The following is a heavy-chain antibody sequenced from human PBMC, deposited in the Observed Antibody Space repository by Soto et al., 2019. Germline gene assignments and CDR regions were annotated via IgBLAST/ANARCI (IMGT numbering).Heavy chain of an antibody. CDR2: IYHSGST. V-gene: IGHV4-30-2*01. CDR1: RFSITSCVYS. J-gene: IGHJ6*02. CDR3: ARVPDV. Sequence: SDTLSLTCAFRRFSITSCVYSWTWFRQPPGKGLEWIGYIYHSGSTYYNPSLKSRVTISVDRSKNQFSLKLNSVTAADTAVYYCARVPDVWGQGTTVTVS.